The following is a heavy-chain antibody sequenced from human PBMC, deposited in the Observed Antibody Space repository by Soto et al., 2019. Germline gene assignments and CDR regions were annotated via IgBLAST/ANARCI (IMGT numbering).Heavy chain of an antibody. CDR3: ALKPETGTTVPFYY. J-gene: IGHJ4*02. V-gene: IGHV3-30*03. CDR2: ISYDGTEK. CDR1: GFTFSSYG. Sequence: GGSLRLSCAASGFTFSSYGMHWVRQAPGKGLEWVAVISYDGTEKYHADSVKGRFTISRDNSKNTLYLQVNSLRAEDTAVYYWALKPETGTTVPFYYWGQETLVTVAS. D-gene: IGHD1-1*01.